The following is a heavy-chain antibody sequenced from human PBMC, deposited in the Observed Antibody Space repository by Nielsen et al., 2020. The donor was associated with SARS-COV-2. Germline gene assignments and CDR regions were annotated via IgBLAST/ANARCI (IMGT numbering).Heavy chain of an antibody. CDR2: ISWNSGSI. V-gene: IGHV3-9*01. J-gene: IGHJ6*02. CDR3: AKDIGTFRFTGMDV. D-gene: IGHD3-3*01. Sequence: SLKISCAASGFTFDDYAMHWVRQAPGKGLEWVSGISWNSGSIGYADSVKGRFTISRDNAKNSLYLQMNSLRAEDTALYYCAKDIGTFRFTGMDVWGQGTTVTVSS. CDR1: GFTFDDYA.